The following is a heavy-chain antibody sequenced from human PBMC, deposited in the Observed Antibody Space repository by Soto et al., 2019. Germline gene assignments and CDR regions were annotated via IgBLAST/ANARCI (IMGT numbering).Heavy chain of an antibody. Sequence: QVQLVESGGGVVQPGRSLRLSCAASGFTFSSYGMHWVRQAPGKGLEWVAVIWDDGSNKYYAVYVKGRFTISRDNSKNTLYLQMNSLRAEDTAVYYYASSGPYYYYYYMDVWGKGTTVTVSS. CDR3: ASSGPYYYYYYMDV. V-gene: IGHV3-33*01. CDR1: GFTFSSYG. J-gene: IGHJ6*03. CDR2: IWDDGSNK.